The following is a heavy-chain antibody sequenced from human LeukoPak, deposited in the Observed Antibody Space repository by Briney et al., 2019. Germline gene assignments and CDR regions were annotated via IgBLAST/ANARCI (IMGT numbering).Heavy chain of an antibody. CDR1: GVSISRSSYY. V-gene: IGHV4-39*07. J-gene: IGHJ5*02. D-gene: IGHD6-19*01. Sequence: SETLSLTCIVSGVSISRSSYYWGWIRQPPGKGLEWIGTIYYSGSTYYNPSLKSRVTISVDTSKNQCSLRLSSVTAADTAVYYCARLRGATVAHNWFDPWGQGTLVTVSS. CDR2: IYYSGST. CDR3: ARLRGATVAHNWFDP.